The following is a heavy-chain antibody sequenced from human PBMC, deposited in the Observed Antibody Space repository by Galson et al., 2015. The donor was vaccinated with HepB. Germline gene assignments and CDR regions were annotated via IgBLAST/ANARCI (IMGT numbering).Heavy chain of an antibody. J-gene: IGHJ3*02. D-gene: IGHD2-2*01. CDR3: ARGDDDYCSSTNSCHDAFDI. V-gene: IGHV3-66*01. CDR2: IYNVGST. Sequence: SLRLSCAVSGFAVSSNYMSWVRQAPGKGLEWVSIIYNVGSTFYEGSVKGRFTISRDNSKNTLYLKMNRLRAEDTAVYYCARGDDDYCSSTNSCHDAFDIWGQGTMVTVSS. CDR1: GFAVSSNY.